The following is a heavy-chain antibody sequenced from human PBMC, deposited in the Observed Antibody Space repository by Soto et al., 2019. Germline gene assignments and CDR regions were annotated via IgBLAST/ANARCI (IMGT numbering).Heavy chain of an antibody. CDR3: ARLRRPRDYYGSGSLDY. D-gene: IGHD3-10*01. V-gene: IGHV4-39*01. J-gene: IGHJ4*02. Sequence: QLQLQESGPGLVKPSETLSLTCTVSGGSISSSSYYWGWIRQPPGKGLEWIGSIYYSGSTYYHPSLKSRVTISVDTSKNQFSLKLSSVTAADTAVYYCARLRRPRDYYGSGSLDYWGQGTLVTVSS. CDR1: GGSISSSSYY. CDR2: IYYSGST.